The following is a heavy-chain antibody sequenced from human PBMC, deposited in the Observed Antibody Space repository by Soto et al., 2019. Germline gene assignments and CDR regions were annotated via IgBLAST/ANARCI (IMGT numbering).Heavy chain of an antibody. V-gene: IGHV4-4*07. CDR1: GGSISSYY. CDR2: IYTSGST. D-gene: IGHD4-17*01. CDR3: AREFGNELYGDRAEYFQH. Sequence: SETLSLTCTVSGGSISSYYWSWIRQPAGKGLEWIGRIYTSGSTNYNPSLKSRVTMSVDTSKNQFSLKLGSVTAADTAVYYCAREFGNELYGDRAEYFQHWGQGNMVTVS. J-gene: IGHJ1*01.